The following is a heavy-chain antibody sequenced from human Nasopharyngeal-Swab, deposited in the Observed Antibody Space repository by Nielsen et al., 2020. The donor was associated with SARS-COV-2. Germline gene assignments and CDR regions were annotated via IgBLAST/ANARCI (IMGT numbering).Heavy chain of an antibody. J-gene: IGHJ6*02. Sequence: SETLSLTRTVSGGSISSYYWSWIRQPAGKGLEWIGRIYTSGSTNYNPSLKSRVTMSVDTSKNQFSLKLSSVTAADTAVYYCARDSSRRSRGSYYYYGMDVWGQGTTVTVSS. CDR3: ARDSSRRSRGSYYYYGMDV. D-gene: IGHD3-3*01. CDR1: GGSISSYY. V-gene: IGHV4-4*07. CDR2: IYTSGST.